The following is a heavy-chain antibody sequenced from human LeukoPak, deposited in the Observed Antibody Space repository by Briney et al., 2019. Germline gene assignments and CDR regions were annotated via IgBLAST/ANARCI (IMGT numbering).Heavy chain of an antibody. CDR1: GFTFSSYG. D-gene: IGHD5-18*01. CDR3: ARDLSGVTGYTYGRGIDY. V-gene: IGHV3-7*01. J-gene: IGHJ4*02. CDR2: IKKDGSEK. Sequence: GGTLRLSCAASGFTFSSYGMSWVRQAPGKGLEWVANIKKDGSEKYYVDSVKGRFTISRDNAKTSLYLQMNSLRAEDTAVYYCARDLSGVTGYTYGRGIDYWGQGTLVTVSS.